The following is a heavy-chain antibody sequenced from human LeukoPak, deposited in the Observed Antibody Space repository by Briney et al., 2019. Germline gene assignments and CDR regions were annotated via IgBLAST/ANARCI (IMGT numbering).Heavy chain of an antibody. J-gene: IGHJ4*02. CDR2: INNNGGST. CDR1: GFTFSTYA. V-gene: IGHV3-64*01. Sequence: GGSLRLSCTASGFTFSTYAMHWVRQAPGKGLEYVSAINNNGGSTFYVNSVKGRFTISRDNSRNTLYLQMGSLRPEDMAVYYCARRGWELSYFDYWGQGTLVTVSS. D-gene: IGHD1-26*01. CDR3: ARRGWELSYFDY.